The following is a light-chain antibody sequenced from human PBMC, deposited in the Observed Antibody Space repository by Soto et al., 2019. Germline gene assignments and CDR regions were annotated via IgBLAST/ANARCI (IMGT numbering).Light chain of an antibody. J-gene: IGKJ1*01. CDR2: GAS. V-gene: IGKV1-5*02. CDR1: QSISSW. CDR3: QQYNSDSGT. Sequence: DIQMTQSPSTLSASVGDRVTIICRASQSISSWLAWYQQKPGKAPNLLIYGASSLQSGVPSRFSGSGSGTEFTLTINSRQPDDFATYYCQQYNSDSGTFGQGTKVEIK.